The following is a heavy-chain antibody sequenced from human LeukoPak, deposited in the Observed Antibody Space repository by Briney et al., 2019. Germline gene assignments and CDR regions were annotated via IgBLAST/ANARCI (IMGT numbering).Heavy chain of an antibody. CDR1: GLTFSSYA. CDR2: ISYDGSDK. Sequence: GRSLRLSCAASGLTFSSYAMYWVRQAPGKGLEWVAVISYDGSDKFYADSVKGRFTISRDSSKNTLYLQMNSLRAEDTAVYYCAGQGGAFDIWGQGTMVTVSS. V-gene: IGHV3-30*04. J-gene: IGHJ3*02. CDR3: AGQGGAFDI. D-gene: IGHD3-16*01.